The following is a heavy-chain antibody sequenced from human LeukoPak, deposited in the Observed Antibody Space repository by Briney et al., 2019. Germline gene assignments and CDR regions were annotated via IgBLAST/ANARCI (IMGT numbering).Heavy chain of an antibody. V-gene: IGHV3-74*01. CDR2: INSDGSST. CDR1: GFTFSSYW. D-gene: IGHD3-3*01. J-gene: IGHJ4*02. Sequence: PGGSLRLSCAASGFTFSSYWVHWVRQAPGKGLVWVSRINSDGSSTSYADSVKGRFTIFRDNAKNTLYLQMNSLRAEDTAVYYCARTYYDFWSGYFFDYWGQGTLVTVSS. CDR3: ARTYYDFWSGYFFDY.